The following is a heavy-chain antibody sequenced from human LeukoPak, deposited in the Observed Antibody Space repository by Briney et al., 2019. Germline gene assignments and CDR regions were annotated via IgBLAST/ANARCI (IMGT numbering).Heavy chain of an antibody. D-gene: IGHD6-13*01. Sequence: SLRLSCAASGFTFSRHYMHWVRQAPGKGLEWVAILSSGENNKKYADSVKGRFTISRDNAKNSLYLQMNSLRAEDTAVYYCARSDEQQLVRDAFDIWGQGTMVTVSS. CDR1: GFTFSRHY. V-gene: IGHV3-30-3*01. J-gene: IGHJ3*02. CDR2: LSSGENNK. CDR3: ARSDEQQLVRDAFDI.